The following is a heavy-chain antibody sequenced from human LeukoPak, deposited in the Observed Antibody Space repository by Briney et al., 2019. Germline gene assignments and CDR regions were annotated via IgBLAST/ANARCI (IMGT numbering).Heavy chain of an antibody. CDR3: ARGRHSYGPKGDWFDP. CDR2: MNPNSGNT. Sequence: ASVKVSCKASGYTFTSYDINWVRQATGQGLEWMGWMNPNSGNTGYAQKFQGRVTMTRNTSISTAYMELSSLRSGDTAVYYCARGRHSYGPKGDWFDPWGQGTLVTVSS. V-gene: IGHV1-8*01. D-gene: IGHD5-18*01. CDR1: GYTFTSYD. J-gene: IGHJ5*02.